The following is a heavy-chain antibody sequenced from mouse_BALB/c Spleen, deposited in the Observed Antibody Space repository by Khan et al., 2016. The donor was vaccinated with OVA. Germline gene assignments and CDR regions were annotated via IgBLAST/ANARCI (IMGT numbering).Heavy chain of an antibody. J-gene: IGHJ3*01. CDR3: ARGGGGDRFAY. V-gene: IGHV1S137*01. Sequence: QVRLQQSGAELVRPGVSVKISCKGSGYTFTDFTMHWVKQSHAKSLEWIGIVNTYYGDATYNQKFKGKATMTVDKSSSTAYMELARLTSEDSAIQYCARGGGGDRFAYWGQGTLVTVSA. CDR2: VNTYYGDA. CDR1: GYTFTDFT.